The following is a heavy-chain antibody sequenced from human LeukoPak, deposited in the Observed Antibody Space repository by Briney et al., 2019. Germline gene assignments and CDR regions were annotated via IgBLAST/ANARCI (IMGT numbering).Heavy chain of an antibody. Sequence: AETLSLTCTFSVGSISSYYWSWIRQPPGKGLEGIGYIYTSWSTNYNPCLKSGVTISGHPSTNQSSLTLSSVTAADTAVYYCARHSPSVQLQDAFDIWGQGTMVTVSS. CDR1: VGSISSYY. CDR3: ARHSPSVQLQDAFDI. CDR2: IYTSWST. V-gene: IGHV4-4*09. J-gene: IGHJ3*02. D-gene: IGHD2-2*01.